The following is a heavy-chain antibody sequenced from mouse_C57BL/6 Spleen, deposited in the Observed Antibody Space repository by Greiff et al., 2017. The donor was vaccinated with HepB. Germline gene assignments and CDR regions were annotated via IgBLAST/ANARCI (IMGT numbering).Heavy chain of an antibody. Sequence: QVQLQQSGPEVVKPGASVKISCKASGYAFSSSWMNWVKQRPGKGLEWIGRIYPGDGDTNYNGKFKGKATLTADKSSSTAYMQLSSLTSEDSAVYFCARGGNYWGQGTTLTVSS. CDR3: ARGGNY. J-gene: IGHJ2*01. V-gene: IGHV1-82*01. CDR1: GYAFSSSW. CDR2: IYPGDGDT.